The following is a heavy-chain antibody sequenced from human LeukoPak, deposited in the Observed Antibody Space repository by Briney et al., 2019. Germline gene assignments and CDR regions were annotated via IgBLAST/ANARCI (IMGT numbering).Heavy chain of an antibody. V-gene: IGHV3-48*01. Sequence: GGSLRLSCASSGFTFSSYSMNWVRQAPGKGLEWGSYISSSSSTIYYADSVKGRFTISRDNAQNSLYLQMNSLRAEDTALYYCARVLFDNYDSSGYYYNYWGQGTLVTVSS. CDR2: ISSSSSTI. J-gene: IGHJ4*02. D-gene: IGHD3-22*01. CDR1: GFTFSSYS. CDR3: ARVLFDNYDSSGYYYNY.